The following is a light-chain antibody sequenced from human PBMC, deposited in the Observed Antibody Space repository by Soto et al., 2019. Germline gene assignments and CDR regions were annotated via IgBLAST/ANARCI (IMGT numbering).Light chain of an antibody. Sequence: EIVLTQSPGTLSLSPGERATLSCRASQSVSSSYLAWYQQKPGQAPRLLIYGASSRATGIPDRFSGSGSGTDFTLTSGRLEPEDFAVYYCQQYGNSPLTLGQGTEVEIK. CDR3: QQYGNSPLT. J-gene: IGKJ1*01. CDR2: GAS. V-gene: IGKV3-20*01. CDR1: QSVSSSY.